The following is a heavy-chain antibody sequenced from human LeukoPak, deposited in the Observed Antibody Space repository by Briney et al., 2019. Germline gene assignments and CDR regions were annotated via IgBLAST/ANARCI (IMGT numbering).Heavy chain of an antibody. D-gene: IGHD3-10*01. J-gene: IGHJ5*02. CDR1: GFSLSISGMR. Sequence: KQSGPALVKPTQTLTLTCTFTGFSLSISGMRFSWIRQPPVKALESLARIDWDDDKFYSTSLKTRLTISKDTSKNQVVLTMTNMDPVDTATYYCARTNRGSGSINWFDPWGQGTLVTVSS. V-gene: IGHV2-70*04. CDR3: ARTNRGSGSINWFDP. CDR2: IDWDDDK.